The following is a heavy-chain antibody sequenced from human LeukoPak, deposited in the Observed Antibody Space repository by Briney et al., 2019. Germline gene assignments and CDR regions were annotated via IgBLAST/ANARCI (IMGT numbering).Heavy chain of an antibody. V-gene: IGHV3-30-3*01. CDR1: GFTFSSYG. CDR3: VRDPAFGELLSCFDY. CDR2: ISYDGSNK. J-gene: IGHJ4*02. Sequence: GGSLRLSYAASGFTFSSYGMHWVRQAPGKGLEWVAVISYDGSNKYYADSVKGRFTISRDNSKNTLYLEINSLRAEDTAVYSCVRDPAFGELLSCFDYWGQGTLVTVSS. D-gene: IGHD3-10*01.